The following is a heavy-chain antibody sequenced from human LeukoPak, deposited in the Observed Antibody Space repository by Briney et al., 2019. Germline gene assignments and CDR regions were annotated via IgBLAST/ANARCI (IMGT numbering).Heavy chain of an antibody. CDR2: ISAYNGNT. CDR1: GYTFTSYG. Sequence: GASVKVSCKASGYTFTSYGISWARQAPGQGLEWMGWISAYNGNTNYAQKLQGRVTMTTDTSTSTAYMELRSLRSDDTAVYYCARGGAPKRERHSYYYYYYMDVWGKGTTVTVSS. V-gene: IGHV1-18*01. D-gene: IGHD5-12*01. J-gene: IGHJ6*03. CDR3: ARGGAPKRERHSYYYYYYMDV.